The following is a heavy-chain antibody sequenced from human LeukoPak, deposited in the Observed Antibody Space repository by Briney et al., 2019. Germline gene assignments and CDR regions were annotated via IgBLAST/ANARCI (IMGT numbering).Heavy chain of an antibody. J-gene: IGHJ5*02. CDR3: ARDFTGYSSSWYQYNWFDP. V-gene: IGHV1-24*01. D-gene: IGHD6-13*01. CDR2: FDPEDGET. CDR1: GYTLTELS. Sequence: ASVKVSCKVSGYTLTELSMHWVRQAPGKGLEWMGGFDPEDGETIYAQKFQGRVTMTTDTSTSTAYMELRSLRSDDTAVYYCARDFTGYSSSWYQYNWFDPWGQGTLVTVSS.